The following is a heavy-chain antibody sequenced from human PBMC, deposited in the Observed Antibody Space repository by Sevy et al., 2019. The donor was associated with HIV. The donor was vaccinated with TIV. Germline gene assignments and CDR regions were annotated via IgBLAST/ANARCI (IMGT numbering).Heavy chain of an antibody. V-gene: IGHV3-43D*03. D-gene: IGHD1-1*01. Sequence: GGSLRLSCAASGFTFDDYAMHWVRQAPGKGLEWVSLISWDGGSTYYADSVKGRFTISRDNSKNSLDLQMNSLRAEDTALYYCAKDIGGYRKYYYYYGMDVWGQGTTVTVSS. CDR2: ISWDGGST. J-gene: IGHJ6*02. CDR1: GFTFDDYA. CDR3: AKDIGGYRKYYYYYGMDV.